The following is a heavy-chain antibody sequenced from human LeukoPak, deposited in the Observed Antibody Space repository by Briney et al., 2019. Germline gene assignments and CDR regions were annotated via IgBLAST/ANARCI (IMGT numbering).Heavy chain of an antibody. CDR3: ARVPSLVSIDY. Sequence: PSETLSLTCTVCGGPISSSSYYWGWIRQPPGKGLEWIGSIYYSGSTYYNPSLKSRVTISVDTSKNQFSLKLSSVTAADTAVYYCARVPSLVSIDYWGQGTLVTVSS. D-gene: IGHD4/OR15-4a*01. CDR2: IYYSGST. V-gene: IGHV4-39*07. CDR1: GGPISSSSYY. J-gene: IGHJ4*02.